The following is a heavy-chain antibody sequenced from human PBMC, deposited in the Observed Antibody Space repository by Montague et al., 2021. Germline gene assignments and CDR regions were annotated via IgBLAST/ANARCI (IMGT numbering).Heavy chain of an antibody. CDR1: GDSLSSVGYS. CDR3: ARGRLAAADFDY. Sequence: TLFLTCTVSGDSLSSVGYSWTWIRQHPGKGLEWIGYMYYSGSTYYNPSLKSRVTISGDTSKKHFSLRLTSVTAADTAVYYCARGRLAAADFDYWGQGTLVTVSS. V-gene: IGHV4-31*03. CDR2: MYYSGST. D-gene: IGHD6-13*01. J-gene: IGHJ4*02.